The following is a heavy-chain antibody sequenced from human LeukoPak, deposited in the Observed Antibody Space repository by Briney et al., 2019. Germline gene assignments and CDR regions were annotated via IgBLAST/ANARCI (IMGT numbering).Heavy chain of an antibody. V-gene: IGHV1-69*06. Sequence: ASVKVSCKASGGTFSSYAISWVRQAPGQGLEWMGGIIPIFGTANYAQKFQGRVTITADKSTSTAYMELSSLRSEDTAVYYCALYRSGYDWGYFDYWGQGTLVTVSS. D-gene: IGHD5-12*01. CDR1: GGTFSSYA. CDR3: ALYRSGYDWGYFDY. CDR2: IIPIFGTA. J-gene: IGHJ4*02.